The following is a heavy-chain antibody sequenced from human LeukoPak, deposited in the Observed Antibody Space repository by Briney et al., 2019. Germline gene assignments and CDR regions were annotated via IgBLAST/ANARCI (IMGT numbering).Heavy chain of an antibody. V-gene: IGHV4-59*10. CDR3: ARVFGGSSWYADY. Sequence: SETLSLTCAVYGGSFSGYYWSWIRQPAGKGLEWIGRIYASGSTNYNPSLKSRVTISVDTSKNQFSLKLSSVTAADTAVYYCARVFGGSSWYADYWGQGTLVTVSS. CDR2: IYASGST. D-gene: IGHD6-13*01. J-gene: IGHJ4*02. CDR1: GGSFSGYY.